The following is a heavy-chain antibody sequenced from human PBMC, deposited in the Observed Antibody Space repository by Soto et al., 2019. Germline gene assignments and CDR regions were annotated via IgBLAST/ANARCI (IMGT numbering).Heavy chain of an antibody. CDR2: ISYDGSNK. Sequence: GGSLRLSCAASGFTFSSYAMHWVRQAPGKGLEWVAVISYDGSNKYYADSVKGRFTISRDNSKNTLYLQMNSLRAEDTAVYYCAREKSYYDRSGYYPSGLDYWGQGTLVTVSS. CDR3: AREKSYYDRSGYYPSGLDY. D-gene: IGHD3-22*01. CDR1: GFTFSSYA. V-gene: IGHV3-30-3*01. J-gene: IGHJ4*02.